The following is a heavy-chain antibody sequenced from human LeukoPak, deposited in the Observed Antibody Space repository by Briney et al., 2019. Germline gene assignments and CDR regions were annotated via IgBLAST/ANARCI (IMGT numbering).Heavy chain of an antibody. V-gene: IGHV4-39*07. D-gene: IGHD6-13*01. CDR2: INHSGST. Sequence: SETLSLTCTVSGGSISSGSYYWGWIRQPPGKGLEWIGEINHSGSTNYNPSLKSRVTISVDTSKNQFSLKLSSVTAADTAVYYCARRSGAAGTFNYYYYMDVWGKGTTVTVSS. J-gene: IGHJ6*03. CDR3: ARRSGAAGTFNYYYYMDV. CDR1: GGSISSGSYY.